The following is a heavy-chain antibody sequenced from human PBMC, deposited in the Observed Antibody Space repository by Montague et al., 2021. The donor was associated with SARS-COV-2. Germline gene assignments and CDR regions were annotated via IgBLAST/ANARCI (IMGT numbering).Heavy chain of an antibody. CDR1: GYSITRVF. V-gene: IGHV4-59*01. D-gene: IGHD2-2*02. J-gene: IGHJ4*02. CDR2: LHHSGST. Sequence: SETLSLTCSVSGYSITRVFWGWLRQPPGKGLEWIGHLHHSGSTNFNASLKSRLTMSPDTSKKQFSLQLSSVTAADTAVYYCARLYLGFNGKMYFFDAWGQGILVTVSS. CDR3: ARLYLGFNGKMYFFDA.